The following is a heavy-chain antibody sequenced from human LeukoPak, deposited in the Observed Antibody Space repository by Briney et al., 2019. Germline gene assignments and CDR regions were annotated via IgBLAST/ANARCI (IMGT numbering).Heavy chain of an antibody. CDR3: ARGGVYGDYDY. V-gene: IGHV3-48*01. Sequence: GGSLRLSCAASGFTFSSYSMNWVRQAPGKGLEWVSYISSSSSAIYYADSVKGRFTISRDNAKNSLYLQMNSLRAEDTAVYYCARGGVYGDYDYWGQGTLVTVSS. CDR2: ISSSSSAI. CDR1: GFTFSSYS. D-gene: IGHD4-17*01. J-gene: IGHJ4*02.